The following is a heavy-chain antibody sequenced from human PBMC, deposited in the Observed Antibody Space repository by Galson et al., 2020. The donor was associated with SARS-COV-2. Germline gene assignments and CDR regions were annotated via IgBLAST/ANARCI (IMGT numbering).Heavy chain of an antibody. CDR1: GGSIRSSSYY. D-gene: IGHD6-19*01. V-gene: IGHV4-39*07. J-gene: IGHJ3*02. Sequence: SETLSLTCTVSGGSIRSSSYYWGWIRHPPAKGLEWIGSIYYSGSTYYNPSLKSRVTISVDTSKNQFSLKLSSVTAADTAVYYCASPGYSSGWQHNDAFDIWGQGTMVTVSS. CDR3: ASPGYSSGWQHNDAFDI. CDR2: IYYSGST.